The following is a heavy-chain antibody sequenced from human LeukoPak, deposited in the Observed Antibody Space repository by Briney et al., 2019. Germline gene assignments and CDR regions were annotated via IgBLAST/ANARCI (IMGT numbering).Heavy chain of an antibody. CDR3: AGTPLRVTGGYYYYYGMDV. V-gene: IGHV4-59*01. CDR2: IYYSGST. J-gene: IGHJ6*02. Sequence: PSETLSLTCTVSGGSISSYYWSWIRQPPGKGLEWIGYIYYSGSTNYNPSLKSRVTISVDTSKNQFSLKLSSVTAADTAVYYCAGTPLRVTGGYYYYYGMDVWGQGTTVTVSS. D-gene: IGHD1-14*01. CDR1: GGSISSYY.